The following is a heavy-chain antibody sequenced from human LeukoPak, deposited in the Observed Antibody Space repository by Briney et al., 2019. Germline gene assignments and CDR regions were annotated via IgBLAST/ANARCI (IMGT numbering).Heavy chain of an antibody. J-gene: IGHJ6*03. V-gene: IGHV3-23*01. CDR3: ARMGKQWLGPGPGYYYYYMDV. CDR2: ISDSGGST. Sequence: GGSLRLSCAVSGFTFSSYAMTWVRQAPGKGLEWVSMISDSGGSTYYADSVKGRFTISRDNSKNSLYLQMNSLRAEDTAVYYCARMGKQWLGPGPGYYYYYMDVWGKGTTVTVSS. D-gene: IGHD6-19*01. CDR1: GFTFSSYA.